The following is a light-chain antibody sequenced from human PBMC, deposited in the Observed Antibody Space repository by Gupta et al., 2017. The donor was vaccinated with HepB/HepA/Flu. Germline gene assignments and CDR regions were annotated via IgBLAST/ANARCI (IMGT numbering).Light chain of an antibody. J-gene: IGKJ4*01. CDR1: QSIGSW. CDR3: QQENSSFFS. Sequence: DIQMTQSPSTLSASVGDGVTITCRASQSIGSWLAWYQQKPGKAPKLLIYKASRLQTGVPSRFSGSGSGTEFTLSISSLQPDDFATYYCQQENSSFFSFGGGTKVEI. CDR2: KAS. V-gene: IGKV1-5*03.